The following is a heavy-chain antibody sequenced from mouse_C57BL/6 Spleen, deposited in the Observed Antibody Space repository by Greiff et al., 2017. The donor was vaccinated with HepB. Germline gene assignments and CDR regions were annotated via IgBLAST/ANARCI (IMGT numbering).Heavy chain of an antibody. D-gene: IGHD4-1*01. J-gene: IGHJ2*01. CDR2: IDPSDSYT. Sequence: QVQLQQPGAELVMPGASVKLSCKASGYTFTSYWMHWVKQRPGQGLEWIGEIDPSDSYTNYNQKFKGKSTLSLDKSSSTAYMQLSSLTSEDSAVYYCAIGGRKLGIFDDWGQGTTLTVSS. CDR1: GYTFTSYW. V-gene: IGHV1-69*01. CDR3: AIGGRKLGIFDD.